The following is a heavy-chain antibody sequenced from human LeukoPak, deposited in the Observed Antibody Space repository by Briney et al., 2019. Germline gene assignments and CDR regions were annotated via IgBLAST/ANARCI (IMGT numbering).Heavy chain of an antibody. CDR3: ARDLGSSWYTDP. J-gene: IGHJ5*02. CDR2: IYYSGST. CDR1: GGSISSYY. D-gene: IGHD6-13*01. V-gene: IGHV4-59*01. Sequence: TSETLSLTCTVSGGSISSYYWSWIRQPPGKGLEWIGYIYYSGSTNYNPSLKSRVTISVDTSKNQFSLKLSSVTAAVTAVYYCARDLGSSWYTDPWGQGTLVTVSS.